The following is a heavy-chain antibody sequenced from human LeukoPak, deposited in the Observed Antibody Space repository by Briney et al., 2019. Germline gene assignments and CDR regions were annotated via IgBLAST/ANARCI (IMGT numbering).Heavy chain of an antibody. V-gene: IGHV4-59*01. CDR1: GDSIRSSY. CDR2: IYYSGSA. D-gene: IGHD2-15*01. CDR3: ARERGGQRSGQFDQ. Sequence: SETLSLTCTVSGDSIRSSYWSWIRQPPGETLEWVGYIYYSGSANYNPSLKDRVSMSVDTSKNQLSLRLSAVTAADTAVYYCARERGGQRSGQFDQWGQGILVTVSS. J-gene: IGHJ4*02.